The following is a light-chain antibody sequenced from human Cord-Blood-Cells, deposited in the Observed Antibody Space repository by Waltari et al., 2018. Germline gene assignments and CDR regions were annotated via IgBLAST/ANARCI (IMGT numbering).Light chain of an antibody. CDR3: SSYTSSSTLV. CDR2: DVN. J-gene: IGLJ3*02. CDR1: SSDVGGYNH. Sequence: QSALTQPASVSGSPGQSITISCTGTSSDVGGYNHVSWYQQHPGKAPKLRIYDVNNRPSGVSNRFSGSKSGNTASLTISGLQAEDEADYYCSSYTSSSTLVFGGGTKLTVL. V-gene: IGLV2-14*03.